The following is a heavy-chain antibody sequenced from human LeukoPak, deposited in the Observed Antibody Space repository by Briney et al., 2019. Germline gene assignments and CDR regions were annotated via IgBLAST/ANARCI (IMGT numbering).Heavy chain of an antibody. J-gene: IGHJ2*01. Sequence: ASVKVSCKASGYTFTSYDINWVRQATGQGLEWMGWMNPNSGNTGYAQKFQGRVTMTRNTSISTAYMELSSLRSEDTAVYYCARCFGYYYDSSGYYRRRDWYFDLWGRGTLVTVSS. CDR3: ARCFGYYYDSSGYYRRRDWYFDL. V-gene: IGHV1-8*01. CDR2: MNPNSGNT. CDR1: GYTFTSYD. D-gene: IGHD3-22*01.